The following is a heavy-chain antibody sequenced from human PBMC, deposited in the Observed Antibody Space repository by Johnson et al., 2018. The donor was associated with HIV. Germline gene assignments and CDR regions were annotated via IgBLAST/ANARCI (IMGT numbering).Heavy chain of an antibody. V-gene: IGHV3-7*01. CDR2: INQGGSGA. D-gene: IGHD5-12*01. J-gene: IGHJ3*01. Sequence: VQLVESGGDLVKPGGSLRLSCAASGFTFSNAWMSWVRQAPGKGLEWVANINQGGSGAYYVNSVKGRFTISRDNAQSSLYLQMSSLTADDTAVYHCARGAITLTQKGAFDLWGQGTLVTVSS. CDR3: ARGAITLTQKGAFDL. CDR1: GFTFSNAW.